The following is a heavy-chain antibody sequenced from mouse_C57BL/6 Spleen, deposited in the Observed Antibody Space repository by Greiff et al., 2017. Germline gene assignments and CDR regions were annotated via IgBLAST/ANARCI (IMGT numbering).Heavy chain of an antibody. J-gene: IGHJ2*01. Sequence: VQLQQSGPELVKPGASVKISCKASGYAFSSSWMNWVKQRPGKGLEWIGRLYPGDGDTNYNGKFKGKATLTADKSSSTAYMQLSSLTSEDSAVYFCARPNLGDYWGQGTTLTVSS. CDR2: LYPGDGDT. V-gene: IGHV1-82*01. CDR3: ARPNLGDY. D-gene: IGHD4-1*02. CDR1: GYAFSSSW.